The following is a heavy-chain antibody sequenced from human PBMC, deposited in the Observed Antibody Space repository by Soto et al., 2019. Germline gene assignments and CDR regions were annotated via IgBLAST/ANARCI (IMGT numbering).Heavy chain of an antibody. J-gene: IGHJ4*02. CDR1: GITFGSSA. CDR2: ITDTGGDT. D-gene: IGHD3-10*01. CDR3: ARGSTDSYPGSRIFDF. V-gene: IGHV3-23*01. Sequence: XGSLRLSCLAAGITFGSSAMSWVRQAPGEGLEWVSTITDTGGDTKYADSVRGRFTMSRDNSKKTLYLQMNSLRVEDSALYYCARGSTDSYPGSRIFDFRGRGTLVTVSS.